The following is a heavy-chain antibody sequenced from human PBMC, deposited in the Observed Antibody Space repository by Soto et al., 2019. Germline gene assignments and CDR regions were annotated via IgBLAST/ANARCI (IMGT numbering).Heavy chain of an antibody. Sequence: QVYLVQSGAEVKKPGASVKVSCKTSGYTFTKYSIAWVRQAPGQGLEWMGWINCQSGHTNYPQNLQGRVTVTRDTSTSTASMELRSLRSDDTAVYFCAREDLDAFDFWGQGTVVTVSS. V-gene: IGHV1-18*04. CDR3: AREDLDAFDF. CDR1: GYTFTKYS. CDR2: INCQSGHT. J-gene: IGHJ3*01.